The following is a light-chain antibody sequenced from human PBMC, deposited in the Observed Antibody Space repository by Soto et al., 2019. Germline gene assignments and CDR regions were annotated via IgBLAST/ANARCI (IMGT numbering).Light chain of an antibody. V-gene: IGKV3-20*01. Sequence: EIVLAQSPGTLSLSPGDRATLSCRASQSFNSRYLAWFQQRPGQAPRLLIYATSSRAADIPDRFSGSGSGTDVTLTINRLEPEDFAVYYCQQYGSAPWTFGQGTKVEIK. CDR2: ATS. CDR1: QSFNSRY. CDR3: QQYGSAPWT. J-gene: IGKJ1*01.